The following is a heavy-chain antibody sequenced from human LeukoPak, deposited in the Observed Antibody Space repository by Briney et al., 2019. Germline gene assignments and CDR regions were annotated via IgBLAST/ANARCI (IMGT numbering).Heavy chain of an antibody. CDR3: AKVSMATRGFDY. CDR2: ISGSGGST. J-gene: IGHJ4*02. D-gene: IGHD5-12*01. V-gene: IGHV3-23*01. CDR1: GFTFSSYA. Sequence: PGGSLSLSCAASGFTFSSYAMSWVRQAPGKGLEWVSAISGSGGSTYYADSVKGRFTISRDNSKNTLYLQMNSLRAEDTAVYYCAKVSMATRGFDYWGQGTLVTVSS.